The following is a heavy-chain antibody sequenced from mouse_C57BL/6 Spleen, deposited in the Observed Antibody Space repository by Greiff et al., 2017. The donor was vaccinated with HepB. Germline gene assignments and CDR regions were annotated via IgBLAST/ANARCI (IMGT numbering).Heavy chain of an antibody. CDR3: AREDYGSRCDYAMDY. J-gene: IGHJ4*01. Sequence: EVQLQQSGPELVKPGASVKISCKASGYTFTDYYMNWVKQSLGKSLEWIGDINPNNGGTSYNQKFKGKATLTVDKSSSTAYMELRSLTSEDSAVYYCAREDYGSRCDYAMDYWGQGTSVTVSS. V-gene: IGHV1-26*01. D-gene: IGHD1-1*01. CDR2: INPNNGGT. CDR1: GYTFTDYY.